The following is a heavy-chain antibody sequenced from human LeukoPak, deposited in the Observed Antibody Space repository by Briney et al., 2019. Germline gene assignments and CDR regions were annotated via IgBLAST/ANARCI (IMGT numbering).Heavy chain of an antibody. D-gene: IGHD2-21*01. CDR1: RFNFSPYW. J-gene: IGHJ4*02. CDR2: INRDGRVQ. V-gene: IGHV3-7*01. CDR3: ARESYSSFDY. Sequence: GGSLRLSCAASRFNFSPYWMSWLRQAPGKGLEWVATINRDGRVQYYVDSVKGRFSISKDNARNSLYLQMYSQRAEDTAVYYCARESYSSFDYWGQGALVTVSS.